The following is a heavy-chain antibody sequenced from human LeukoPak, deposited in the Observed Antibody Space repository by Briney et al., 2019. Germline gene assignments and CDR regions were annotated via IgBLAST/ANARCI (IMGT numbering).Heavy chain of an antibody. CDR3: ARSRSTGYFTVLY. V-gene: IGHV4-39*02. CDR1: GGSVKSTSYF. J-gene: IGHJ4*02. Sequence: SETLSLTCTVGGGSVKSTSYFWGWFRQPPGKALEWIGSIYYGGSTDYNPSLRSRLTISVDTSKNHVSLNLTSVTAADTALYYCARSRSTGYFTVLYWGQGILVTVSS. D-gene: IGHD3-22*01. CDR2: IYYGGST.